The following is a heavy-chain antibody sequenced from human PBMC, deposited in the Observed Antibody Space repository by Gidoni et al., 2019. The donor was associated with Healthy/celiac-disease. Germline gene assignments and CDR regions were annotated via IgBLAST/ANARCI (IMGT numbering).Heavy chain of an antibody. CDR2: IYYSGST. V-gene: IGHV4-59*08. Sequence: QVQLQESGPGLVKPSETLSLTCTVSGGSISSYYWRWIRQPPGKGLEWIGYIYYSGSTNYNPSLKSRVTISVDTSKNQFSLKLSSVTAADTAVYYCARHGYSSSWYFPPNYYYYYMDVWGKGTTVTVSS. CDR1: GGSISSYY. J-gene: IGHJ6*03. D-gene: IGHD6-13*01. CDR3: ARHGYSSSWYFPPNYYYYYMDV.